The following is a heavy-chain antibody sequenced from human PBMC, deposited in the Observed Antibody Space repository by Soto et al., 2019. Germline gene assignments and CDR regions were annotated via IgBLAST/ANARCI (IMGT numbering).Heavy chain of an antibody. Sequence: SVKVSCKASGGTFSSYAISWVRQAPGQGLEWMGGIIPIFGTANYAQKFQGRVTITADEPTSTAYMELSSLRSEDTAVYYCARDSGSSRGWFDPWGQGTLVTVSS. CDR2: IIPIFGTA. CDR1: GGTFSSYA. V-gene: IGHV1-69*13. CDR3: ARDSGSSRGWFDP. D-gene: IGHD6-6*01. J-gene: IGHJ5*02.